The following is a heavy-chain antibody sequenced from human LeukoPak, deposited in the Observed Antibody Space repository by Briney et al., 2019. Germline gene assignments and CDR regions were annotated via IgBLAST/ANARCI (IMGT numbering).Heavy chain of an antibody. CDR3: ARHAYDSSGYYLNPDY. J-gene: IGHJ4*02. CDR1: GGSINYYY. D-gene: IGHD3-22*01. CDR2: IYYSGST. V-gene: IGHV4-59*08. Sequence: SETLSLTCTVSGGSINYYYWSWIRQPPGRGLEWIGYIYYSGSTNYNPSLKSRVTISVDTSKNQFSLKLSSVTAADTAVYYCARHAYDSSGYYLNPDYWGQGTLVTVSS.